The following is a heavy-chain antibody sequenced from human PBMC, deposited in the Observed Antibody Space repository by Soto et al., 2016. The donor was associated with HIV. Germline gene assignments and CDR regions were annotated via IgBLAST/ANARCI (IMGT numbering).Heavy chain of an antibody. CDR1: GFTISSNY. Sequence: EVQLVESGGGLVQPGGSLRLSCAASGFTISSNYMSWVRQAPEKGLEWVSVIYSGGNTYYADSVKGRFTISRDNSKNTLYLQMDSLRAEDTAVYYGVRDENYYEAYGMDVWGQGTKVTVSS. J-gene: IGHJ6*02. CDR3: VRDENYYEAYGMDV. V-gene: IGHV3-66*01. CDR2: IYSGGNT. D-gene: IGHD3-16*01.